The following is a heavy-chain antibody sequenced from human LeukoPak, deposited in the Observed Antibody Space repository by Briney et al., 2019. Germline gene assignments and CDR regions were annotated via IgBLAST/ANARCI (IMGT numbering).Heavy chain of an antibody. CDR3: ASGVSWNYDY. Sequence: SETLSLTCTVSGGSISSGSYYWSWIRQPAGRGLEWIGRIYTSGSTNYNPSLKSRVTISIDTSKNQFSLQLSSVTAADTAVYYCASGVSWNYDYWGQGTLVTVSS. V-gene: IGHV4-61*02. CDR1: GGSISSGSYY. CDR2: IYTSGST. J-gene: IGHJ4*02. D-gene: IGHD2-15*01.